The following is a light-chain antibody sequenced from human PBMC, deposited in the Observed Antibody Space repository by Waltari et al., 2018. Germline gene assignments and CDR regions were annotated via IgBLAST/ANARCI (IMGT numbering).Light chain of an antibody. Sequence: QSALTQPASVSGSPGQSITISCTGASSDYYNYVCWYQHHPGKAPKRMIYDVSNRPSGVSNRFSGSKSGSTASLTISGLQAEDEADYYCSVKRGSNTVVFGGGTKLTVL. CDR2: DVS. CDR1: SSDYYNY. CDR3: SVKRGSNTVV. J-gene: IGLJ2*01. V-gene: IGLV2-14*03.